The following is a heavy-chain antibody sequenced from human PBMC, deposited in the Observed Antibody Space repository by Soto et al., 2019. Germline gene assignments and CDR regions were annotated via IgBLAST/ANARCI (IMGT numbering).Heavy chain of an antibody. J-gene: IGHJ3*02. CDR3: ARENYDFRDAFDI. D-gene: IGHD3-3*01. Sequence: SETLSLTCTVSGGSISRGGYYWSWIRQHPGKGLEWIGYIYYSGSTYYNPSLKSRVTISVDTSKNQFSLKLSSVTAADTAVYYCARENYDFRDAFDIWGQGTMVTVSS. V-gene: IGHV4-31*03. CDR2: IYYSGST. CDR1: GGSISRGGYY.